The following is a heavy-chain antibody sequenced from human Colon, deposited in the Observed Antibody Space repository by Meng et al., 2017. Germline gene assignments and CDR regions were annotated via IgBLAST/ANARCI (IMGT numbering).Heavy chain of an antibody. CDR3: ARERMRELGLFDY. D-gene: IGHD7-27*01. Sequence: LQESGPGLVQPSGTLSPACVVSGDSIGNCKWWSWLRLSPGKGLEWIGEISNSGKTVYSPSLKSRVTISLDKSSNHFSLTLSPVTAADTAIHFCARERMRELGLFDYWGQGALVTVSS. J-gene: IGHJ4*02. V-gene: IGHV4-4*02. CDR1: GDSIGNCKW. CDR2: ISNSGKT.